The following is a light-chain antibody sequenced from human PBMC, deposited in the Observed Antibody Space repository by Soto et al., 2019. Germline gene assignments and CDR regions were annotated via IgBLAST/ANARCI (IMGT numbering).Light chain of an antibody. J-gene: IGKJ1*01. CDR1: QSITRN. CDR3: QQYNNWPMWT. V-gene: IGKV3-15*01. Sequence: EVVISQSPATLSVSPGERATLSCRASQSITRNLAWYQQSPGQAPRLLIYGASTRATGIPARFSGSGSGTEFTLTINSLQSEDFAVYYCQQYNNWPMWTFGQGTKV. CDR2: GAS.